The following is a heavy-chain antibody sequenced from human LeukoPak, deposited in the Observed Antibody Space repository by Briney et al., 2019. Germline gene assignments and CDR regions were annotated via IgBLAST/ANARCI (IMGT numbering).Heavy chain of an antibody. V-gene: IGHV1-8*02. J-gene: IGHJ4*02. Sequence: ASVKVSCKASGGTFSNYGISWVRQATGQGLEWMGWMNPNSGNTGYVQKFQGRVIMTRDTSISTAYMELSSLTSEDTAVYFCARDRVGVGGNGWENWGQGTLVTVSS. CDR2: MNPNSGNT. D-gene: IGHD6-19*01. CDR3: ARDRVGVGGNGWEN. CDR1: GGTFSNYG.